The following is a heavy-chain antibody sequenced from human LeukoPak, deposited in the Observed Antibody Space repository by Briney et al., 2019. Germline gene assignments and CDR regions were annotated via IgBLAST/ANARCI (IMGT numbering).Heavy chain of an antibody. CDR1: GYTFPIYW. CDR3: ARQDNSRVFDY. V-gene: IGHV5-51*01. CDR2: IFPSDPDT. D-gene: IGHD5-24*01. J-gene: IGHJ4*02. Sequence: GESLKISCKGSGYTFPIYWIAWVRQTPGKGLEWMGIIFPSDPDTRYSPSFRGQVTISVDKSISTAYLEWRSLKASDTAMYYCARQDNSRVFDYWGQGTLVTVSS.